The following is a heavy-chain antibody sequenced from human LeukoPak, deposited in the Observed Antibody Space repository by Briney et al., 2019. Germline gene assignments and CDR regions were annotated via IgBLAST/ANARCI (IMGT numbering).Heavy chain of an antibody. CDR3: ARVRGYSGYDLGY. Sequence: GASVKVSCKASGYTFTDYYIHWIRQAPGQGLEWMGWINTNTGNPTYAQGFTGRFVFYLDTSVSTAYLQISSLKAEDTAVYYCARVRGYSGYDLGYWGQGTLVTVSS. V-gene: IGHV7-4-1*02. CDR1: GYTFTDYY. CDR2: INTNTGNP. D-gene: IGHD5-12*01. J-gene: IGHJ4*02.